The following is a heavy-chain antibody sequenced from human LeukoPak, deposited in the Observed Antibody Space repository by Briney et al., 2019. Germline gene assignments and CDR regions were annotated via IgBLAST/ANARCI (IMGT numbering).Heavy chain of an antibody. J-gene: IGHJ4*02. D-gene: IGHD6-19*01. CDR3: SRGFARSSGWSCY. CDR1: GYTFTSYG. Sequence: ASVKVSCKACGYTFTSYGIRWVRQAPGQGLEWMGWISAYNGNTNYAQKLQGRVTMTRNTSISTAYMELSSLRSEDTAVYYCSRGFARSSGWSCYWGQGTLVTVSS. CDR2: ISAYNGNT. V-gene: IGHV1-18*01.